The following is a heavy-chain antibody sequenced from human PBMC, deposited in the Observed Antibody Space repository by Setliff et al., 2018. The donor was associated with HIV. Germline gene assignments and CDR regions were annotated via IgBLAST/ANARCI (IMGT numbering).Heavy chain of an antibody. CDR2: IYDSGST. CDR1: GGSISSGGNY. V-gene: IGHV4-31*03. J-gene: IGHJ4*02. Sequence: PSETLSLTCTVSGGSISSGGNYWSWIRQHPGKGLEWIGYIYDSGSTYYNPSLKSRVTISVDTSKNQFSLKLSSVTAADTAVYYCARAQSDCSGGSCGSYFDYWGQGTLVTVSS. CDR3: ARAQSDCSGGSCGSYFDY. D-gene: IGHD2-15*01.